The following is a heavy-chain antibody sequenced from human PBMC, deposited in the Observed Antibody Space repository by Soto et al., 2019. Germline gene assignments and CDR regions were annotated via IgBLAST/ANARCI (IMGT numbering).Heavy chain of an antibody. CDR3: ACWGHIVPVAPSDFDR. V-gene: IGHV3-74*01. CDR1: GFPFTNYW. J-gene: IGHJ4*01. Sequence: GGSLRLSCAASGFPFTNYWMNWVRQTPGKGLMWVSRISPDGSDVGYADSVEGRFTVSGDNAKNTLYLQMHSLRAEDTAMYYCACWGHIVPVAPSDFDRWG. D-gene: IGHD2-8*02. CDR2: ISPDGSDV.